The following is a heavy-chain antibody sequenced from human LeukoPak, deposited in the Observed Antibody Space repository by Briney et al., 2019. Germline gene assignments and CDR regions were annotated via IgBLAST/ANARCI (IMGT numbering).Heavy chain of an antibody. V-gene: IGHV3-9*01. CDR2: ISWNSGSI. CDR1: GFTFDDYA. J-gene: IGHJ3*02. D-gene: IGHD3-10*01. Sequence: GGSLTLSCAASGFTFDDYAMHWVRQAPGKGLEWVSGISWNSGSIGYADSVKGRFTISRDNAKNSLYLQMNSLRAEDTALYYCAKEYYGSGSSIWGNDAFDIWGQGTMVTVSS. CDR3: AKEYYGSGSSIWGNDAFDI.